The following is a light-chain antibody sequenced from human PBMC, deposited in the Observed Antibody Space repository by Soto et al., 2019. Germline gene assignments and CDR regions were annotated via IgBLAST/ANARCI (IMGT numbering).Light chain of an antibody. CDR2: GAS. CDR1: QSVNSRD. J-gene: IGKJ4*01. V-gene: IGKV3-20*01. Sequence: EVVLTQSPGTLSLSPGARATLSCRASQSVNSRDLAWYQQRYGQALRLLIYGASFRATGIPDRFSGSASGTDFTHTITRLEPEDVALYFCQQYGTSLTCGGGTKVEIK. CDR3: QQYGTSLT.